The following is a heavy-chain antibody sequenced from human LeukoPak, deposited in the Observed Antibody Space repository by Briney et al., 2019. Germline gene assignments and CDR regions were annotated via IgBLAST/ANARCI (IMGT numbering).Heavy chain of an antibody. V-gene: IGHV3-53*01. D-gene: IGHD3-16*02. CDR3: AREEHYRRYFAL. Sequence: LSGGSLRLSCAASGFTFRRYGMSWVRQAPGKGLEWVSVSYSGGSSYYADSVKGRFTISRDNSKNTLYLQMNTLRAEDTAVYFCAREEHYRRYFALWGRGTLVTVSS. J-gene: IGHJ2*01. CDR1: GFTFRRYG. CDR2: SYSGGSS.